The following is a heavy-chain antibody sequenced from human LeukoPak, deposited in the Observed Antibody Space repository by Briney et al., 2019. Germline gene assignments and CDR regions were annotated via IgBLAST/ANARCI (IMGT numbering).Heavy chain of an antibody. Sequence: PSETLSFNCTVSGGSISSGSYYWRWIRRPAGKGLGRIGRIYTSGSTNYNPSLKSRVTISVDTSKNQFSLKLSSVTAADTAVYYCARDRGYYDSSGYYAYYFDYWGQGTLVTVSS. J-gene: IGHJ4*02. D-gene: IGHD3-22*01. CDR2: IYTSGST. V-gene: IGHV4-61*02. CDR3: ARDRGYYDSSGYYAYYFDY. CDR1: GGSISSGSYY.